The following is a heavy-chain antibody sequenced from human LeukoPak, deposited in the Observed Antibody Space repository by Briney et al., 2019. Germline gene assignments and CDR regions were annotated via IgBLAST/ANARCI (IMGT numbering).Heavy chain of an antibody. V-gene: IGHV3-73*01. CDR1: GFTFSGSA. Sequence: PGGSLRLSCAASGFTFSGSAIHWVRQASGRGLEWVGRIRSKADTAYAASVKGRFTISRDDSRNTAYLQMNSLQTEDTAVYYCAGLRAARTESYFYYGMDVWGQGTTVTVSS. J-gene: IGHJ6*02. D-gene: IGHD6-6*01. CDR3: AGLRAARTESYFYYGMDV. CDR2: IRSKADT.